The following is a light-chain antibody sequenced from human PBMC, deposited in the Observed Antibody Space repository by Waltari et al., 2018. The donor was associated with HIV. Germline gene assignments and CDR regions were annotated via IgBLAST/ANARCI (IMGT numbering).Light chain of an antibody. J-gene: IGLJ2*01. Sequence: QSALTQPASVSGFLGQSINISCTGISTDSRFYQYVSWYQQYPGKIPRLIIFYIDNRPSGVSDHFSGSSSGNSASLTFSGIQSGDEAHYYCASNRLDYTLIFGGGTKLTVL. CDR2: YID. CDR1: STDSRFYQY. V-gene: IGLV2-14*03. CDR3: ASNRLDYTLI.